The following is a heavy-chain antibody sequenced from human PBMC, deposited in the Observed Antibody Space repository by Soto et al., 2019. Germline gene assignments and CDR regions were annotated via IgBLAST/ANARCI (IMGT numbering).Heavy chain of an antibody. CDR1: GFTFSSYS. D-gene: IGHD6-13*01. Sequence: EVQLVESGGGLVKPGGSLRLSCAASGFTFSSYSMNWVRQAPGKGLEWVSAISSSSSYIYYADSVKGRFTISRDNAKNSLYLQMNSLRAEDTAVYYCARDMRYSSRNDYWGQGTLVTVSS. CDR3: ARDMRYSSRNDY. V-gene: IGHV3-21*01. CDR2: ISSSSSYI. J-gene: IGHJ4*02.